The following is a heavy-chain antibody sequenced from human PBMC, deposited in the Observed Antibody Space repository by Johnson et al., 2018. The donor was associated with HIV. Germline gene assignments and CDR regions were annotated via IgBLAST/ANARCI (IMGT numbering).Heavy chain of an antibody. CDR2: VHWNGGST. CDR1: GFTFDDYG. D-gene: IGHD2-2*01. J-gene: IGHJ3*02. CDR3: AKGGGGYCSSTSCYAFDI. V-gene: IGHV3-20*04. Sequence: VQLVESGGSVVRPGGSLRLSCAASGFTFDDYGMSWVRQAPGKGLEWVSGVHWNGGSTGYAGSVTGRFTISRANSKNTLYLQLNSLRAEDTAVYYCAKGGGGYCSSTSCYAFDIWGQGTMVTVSS.